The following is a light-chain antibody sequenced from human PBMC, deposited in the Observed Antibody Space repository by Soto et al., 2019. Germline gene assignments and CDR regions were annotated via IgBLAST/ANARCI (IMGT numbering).Light chain of an antibody. CDR3: SSYTSSSTLVV. J-gene: IGLJ2*01. CDR1: SSDVGGYNY. CDR2: EVS. Sequence: QSVLTQPASVSGSPGQSITISCTGTSSDVGGYNYVSWYQQHPGKAPKLMIYEVSNRPSGVSNRFSGSKSGNTASLTISGLHADDETDYYGSSYTSSSTLVVFGGGTQLTVL. V-gene: IGLV2-14*01.